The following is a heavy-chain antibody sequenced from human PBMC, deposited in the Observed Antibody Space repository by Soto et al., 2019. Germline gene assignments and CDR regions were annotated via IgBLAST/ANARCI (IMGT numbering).Heavy chain of an antibody. J-gene: IGHJ6*02. CDR1: GFTFSSYA. Sequence: EVQLLESGGGLVQPGGSLRLSCAASGFTFSSYAMSRVRQAPGKWLEWVSAISGSGGSTYYADSVKGRFSISRDNLKNKVYLELNSRRAEDTAVYYCAKLGYCSGGSCYYYGMDVWGQGPKVTVSS. CDR2: ISGSGGST. V-gene: IGHV3-23*01. CDR3: AKLGYCSGGSCYYYGMDV. D-gene: IGHD2-15*01.